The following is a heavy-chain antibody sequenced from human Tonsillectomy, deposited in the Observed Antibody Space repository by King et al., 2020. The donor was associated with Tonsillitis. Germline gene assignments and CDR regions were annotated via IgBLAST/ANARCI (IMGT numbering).Heavy chain of an antibody. Sequence: QLQESGPGLVKPSQTLSLTCTVSVASINNYSWNWLRQPPGERLEWIGLIYSNGNINYNPSLKSRISVSADTSKNQVSLRVTSVTAADTAIYYCARDAYGSLDSWGQGTLVTVSS. V-gene: IGHV4-59*01. J-gene: IGHJ4*02. CDR1: VASINNYS. CDR2: IYSNGNI. D-gene: IGHD3-16*01. CDR3: ARDAYGSLDS.